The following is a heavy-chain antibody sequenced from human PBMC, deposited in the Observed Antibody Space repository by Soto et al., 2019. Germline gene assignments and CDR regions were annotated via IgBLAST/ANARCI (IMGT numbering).Heavy chain of an antibody. D-gene: IGHD6-13*01. CDR3: AGGFSSRWFNMDL. CDR2: IYIGGST. J-gene: IGHJ6*03. V-gene: IGHV3-66*01. Sequence: PGESLRLSCAAPGFTVSSNYMNWVRQAPGKGLEWSSVIYIGGSTYYGDSVKGRFTVSRDNSKNTLYLQMKSLRAEDTAVYYCAGGFSSRWFNMDLWGKGTTVTVSS. CDR1: GFTVSSNY.